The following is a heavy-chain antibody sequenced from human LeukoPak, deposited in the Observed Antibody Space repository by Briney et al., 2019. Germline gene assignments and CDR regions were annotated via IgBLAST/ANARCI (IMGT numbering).Heavy chain of an antibody. D-gene: IGHD4-23*01. V-gene: IGHV3-66*02. Sequence: PGGSLRLSCAASGFTVSSNYMSWVRQAPGKGLEWVSVIYSGGSTYYADSVKGRFTISRDNSKNTLHLQMNSLRAEDTAVYSCARGKDYYYGMDVWGQGTTVTVSS. CDR1: GFTVSSNY. J-gene: IGHJ6*02. CDR3: ARGKDYYYGMDV. CDR2: IYSGGST.